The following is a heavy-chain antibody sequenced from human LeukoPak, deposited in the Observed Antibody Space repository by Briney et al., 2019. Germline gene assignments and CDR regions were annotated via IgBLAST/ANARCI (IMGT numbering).Heavy chain of an antibody. CDR2: ILYDGSHE. CDR1: GFTFSSYS. J-gene: IGHJ4*02. D-gene: IGHD4-23*01. Sequence: PGGSLRLSCAASGFTFSSYSMHWVRQAPGKGLEWVANILYDGSHEFYADSVKGRFTISRDNSKNTLYLQINSLKTEDTAVYFCAKEGRWLGSWGQGTLVTVSS. CDR3: AKEGRWLGS. V-gene: IGHV3-30*04.